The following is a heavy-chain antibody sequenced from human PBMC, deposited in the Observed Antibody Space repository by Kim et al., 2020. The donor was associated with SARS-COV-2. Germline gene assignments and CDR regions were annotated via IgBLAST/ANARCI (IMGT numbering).Heavy chain of an antibody. Sequence: GASLRLSCAASGFTFSSYSMNWVRQAPGKGLEWVSSISSISSYIYYADSVKGRFTISRDNAKNSLYLQMNSLRAEDTAVYYCARGLLAVAGEIDYWGQGTLVTVS. CDR1: GFTFSSYS. CDR3: ARGLLAVAGEIDY. V-gene: IGHV3-21*01. D-gene: IGHD6-19*01. CDR2: ISSISSYI. J-gene: IGHJ4*02.